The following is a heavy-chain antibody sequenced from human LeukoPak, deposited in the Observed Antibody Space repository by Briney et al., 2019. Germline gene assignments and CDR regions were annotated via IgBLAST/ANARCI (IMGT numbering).Heavy chain of an antibody. Sequence: PGGSLRLSCAASGFTFSNYWMHWVRQAPGKGLVWVSRISSDGSSTTYADSVKGRFTISRDNAKNTLYLQMNSLRAEDTAVYYCARKYYYDSSGSSDAFDIWGQGTMVTVSS. J-gene: IGHJ3*02. CDR3: ARKYYYDSSGSSDAFDI. V-gene: IGHV3-74*01. CDR1: GFTFSNYW. D-gene: IGHD3-22*01. CDR2: ISSDGSST.